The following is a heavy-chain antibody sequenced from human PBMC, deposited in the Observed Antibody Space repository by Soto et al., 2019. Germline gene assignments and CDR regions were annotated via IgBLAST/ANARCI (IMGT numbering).Heavy chain of an antibody. V-gene: IGHV5-51*01. J-gene: IGHJ6*02. CDR1: VNIFGNSW. D-gene: IGHD3-10*01. Sequence: PGESLKISCKGSVNIFGNSWIAWVRQMPGKGLEWTGIIYPVDSETRYSPSFQGRVTFSADKSINTAYLEWNSLKASDTAIYYCARPHTVRGVIGGMDVWGQGTTVTVSS. CDR2: IYPVDSET. CDR3: ARPHTVRGVIGGMDV.